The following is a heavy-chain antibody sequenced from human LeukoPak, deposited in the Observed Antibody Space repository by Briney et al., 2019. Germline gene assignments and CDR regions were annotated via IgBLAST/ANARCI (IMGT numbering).Heavy chain of an antibody. Sequence: PSGTLSLTCAVSGGSISSSNWWSWVRQPPGKGLEWIGEIYHSGSTNYNPSLKSRVTISVDKSKSQFSLKLSSVTAADTAVYYCARERKWEWGDWFDPWAREPWSPSPQ. CDR3: ARERKWEWGDWFDP. D-gene: IGHD1-26*01. J-gene: IGHJ5*02. CDR2: IYHSGST. V-gene: IGHV4-4*02. CDR1: GGSISSSNW.